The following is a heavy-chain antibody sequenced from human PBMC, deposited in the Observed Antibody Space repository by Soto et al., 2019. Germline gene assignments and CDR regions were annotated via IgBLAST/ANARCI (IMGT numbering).Heavy chain of an antibody. V-gene: IGHV4-59*01. D-gene: IGHD3-10*01. Sequence: PSETLSLTCTVSGGSISSYYWSWIRQPPGRGLEWIGYIYYSGSTNYNPSLKSRVTISVDTSKNKFSLKLSSVTAADTAVYYCARTMVRGVIRTRGYFDYWGQGTLVTVYS. CDR2: IYYSGST. J-gene: IGHJ4*02. CDR1: GGSISSYY. CDR3: ARTMVRGVIRTRGYFDY.